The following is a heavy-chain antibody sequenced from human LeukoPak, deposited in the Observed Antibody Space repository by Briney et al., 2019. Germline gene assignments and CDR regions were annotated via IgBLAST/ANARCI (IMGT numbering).Heavy chain of an antibody. CDR2: ISRSSATV. Sequence: GGSLRLSCAASGFTFSSYSMNWVRQAPGKGLEWVSYISRSSATVYYAGSVQGRFTISRDNAKNLLYLQMNSLTAEDTAVYYCARVEGTTGQGFDYWGQGALVTVSS. CDR3: ARVEGTTGQGFDY. J-gene: IGHJ4*02. D-gene: IGHD1-7*01. V-gene: IGHV3-48*01. CDR1: GFTFSSYS.